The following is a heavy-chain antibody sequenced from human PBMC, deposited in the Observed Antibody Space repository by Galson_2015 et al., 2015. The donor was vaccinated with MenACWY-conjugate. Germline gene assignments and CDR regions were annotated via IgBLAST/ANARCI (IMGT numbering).Heavy chain of an antibody. CDR1: GFSFSDYG. CDR2: IHYDGSSE. J-gene: IGHJ4*02. D-gene: IGHD3-22*01. Sequence: PLRLSCAASGFSFSDYGIHWVRQAPGKGLEWVAYIHYDGSSEDYMDSVKGRFTISRDNSKNTVFLQMNSLRAEDTAVHYCVKDRYYHFDYWGQGTLVAVSS. V-gene: IGHV3-30*02. CDR3: VKDRYYHFDY.